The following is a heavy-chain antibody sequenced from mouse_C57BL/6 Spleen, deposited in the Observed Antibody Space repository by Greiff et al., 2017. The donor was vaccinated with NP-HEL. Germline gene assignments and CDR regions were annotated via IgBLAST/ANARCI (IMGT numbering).Heavy chain of an antibody. CDR3: ARADYDGGY. Sequence: EVKLMESGGGLVKPGGSLKLSCAASGFTFSSYAMSWVRQTPEKRLEWVATISDGGSYTYYPDNVKGRFTISRDNAKNNLYLQMSHLKSEDTAMYYCARADYDGGYGGQGTTLTVSS. V-gene: IGHV5-4*03. J-gene: IGHJ2*01. D-gene: IGHD2-4*01. CDR1: GFTFSSYA. CDR2: ISDGGSYT.